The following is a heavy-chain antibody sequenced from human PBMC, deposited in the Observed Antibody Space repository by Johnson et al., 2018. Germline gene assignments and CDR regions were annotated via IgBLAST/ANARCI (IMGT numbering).Heavy chain of an antibody. D-gene: IGHD3-10*01. CDR2: ISSGGRTM. Sequence: SGGGLVRPGGSLRLSCAASGFTFSDYYMSWIRQAPGKGLEWVSYISSGGRTMNYADSVKGRFTISRDNAKNSLYLQMNSLRVEDTAGYYCARAGSGAGTFDIWGQGTMVTVSS. J-gene: IGHJ3*02. CDR3: ARAGSGAGTFDI. CDR1: GFTFSDYY. V-gene: IGHV3-11*01.